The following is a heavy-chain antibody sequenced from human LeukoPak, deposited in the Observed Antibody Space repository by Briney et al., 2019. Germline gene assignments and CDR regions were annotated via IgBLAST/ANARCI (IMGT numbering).Heavy chain of an antibody. CDR1: GGSISSSSYY. CDR3: ARSEYSYGADAFDI. J-gene: IGHJ3*02. CDR2: IYYSGST. V-gene: IGHV4-39*07. Sequence: SETLSLTCTVSGGSISSSSYYWGWIRQPPGKGLEWIGSIYYSGSTNYHPSLKSRVTISLDTSKNQFSLRLSSVTAADTAVYYCARSEYSYGADAFDIWGQGTMVTVSS. D-gene: IGHD5-18*01.